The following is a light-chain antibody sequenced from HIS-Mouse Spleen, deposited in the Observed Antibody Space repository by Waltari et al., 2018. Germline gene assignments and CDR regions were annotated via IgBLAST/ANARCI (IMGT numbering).Light chain of an antibody. CDR3: QVWDSSSDHVV. CDR1: NIGSKS. V-gene: IGLV3-21*02. Sequence: SYVLTQPPSVSVAPGQTARITCGGNNIGSKSVHWYQQKPGQAPVLVVYDDSDRPSGSPEGFSGSNSGNTATLTISRVEAGDEADYYCQVWDSSSDHVVFGGGTKLTVL. CDR2: DDS. J-gene: IGLJ2*01.